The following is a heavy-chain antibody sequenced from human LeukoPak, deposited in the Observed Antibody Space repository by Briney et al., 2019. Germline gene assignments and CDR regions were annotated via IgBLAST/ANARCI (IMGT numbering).Heavy chain of an antibody. J-gene: IGHJ4*02. CDR3: ARVGIEYSSSSADY. CDR2: IIPIFGTA. Sequence: ASVKVSCKASGGTFSSYAISWVRQAPGQGLEWMGGIIPIFGTANYAQKFQSRVTMTTDTSTSTAYMELRSLRSDDTAVYYCARVGIEYSSSSADYWGQGTLVTVSS. CDR1: GGTFSSYA. D-gene: IGHD6-6*01. V-gene: IGHV1-69*05.